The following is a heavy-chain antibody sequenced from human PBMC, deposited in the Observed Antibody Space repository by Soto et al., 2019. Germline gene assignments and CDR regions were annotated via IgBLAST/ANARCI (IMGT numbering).Heavy chain of an antibody. CDR1: GFTFSNYA. D-gene: IGHD2-15*01. V-gene: IGHV3-30-3*01. CDR3: ARDRCSGSSCFGMDV. Sequence: GGSLRLSCAASGFTFSNYAMHWVRQAPGKGLEWVTVISYDGSNKYYADSVKGRFTISRDNSKSTLYLQMNSLRAEDTAVYYCARDRCSGSSCFGMDVWGQGNTVTAP. J-gene: IGHJ6*02. CDR2: ISYDGSNK.